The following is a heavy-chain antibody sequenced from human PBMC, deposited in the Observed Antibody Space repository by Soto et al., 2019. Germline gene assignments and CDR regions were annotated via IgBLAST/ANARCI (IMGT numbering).Heavy chain of an antibody. Sequence: PSETLSLACTVSGASITSDYWTWIRQPPGKGLEWIGYIYYTGDTNYNPSLKSRVTMSVDASKNQVSLKLTSVTAADTAVYYCARQGDLYDYWGQGTVVTVS. CDR2: IYYTGDT. V-gene: IGHV4-59*08. J-gene: IGHJ4*02. CDR1: GASITSDY. CDR3: ARQGDLYDY. D-gene: IGHD2-2*02.